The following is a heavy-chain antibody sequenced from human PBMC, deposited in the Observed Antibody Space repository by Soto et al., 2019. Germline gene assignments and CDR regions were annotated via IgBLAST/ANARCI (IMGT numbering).Heavy chain of an antibody. CDR1: GYTFTNYG. V-gene: IGHV1-18*01. Sequence: ASVKVSCKASGYTFTNYGITWVRQAPGQGLEWMGLISAYSGNTRYAQKFQGRVTMTRDTSTSTVYMELSSLRSEDTAVYYCASGGRGYCSGGSCPRAWFDPWGQGTLVTVSS. J-gene: IGHJ5*02. D-gene: IGHD2-15*01. CDR3: ASGGRGYCSGGSCPRAWFDP. CDR2: ISAYSGNT.